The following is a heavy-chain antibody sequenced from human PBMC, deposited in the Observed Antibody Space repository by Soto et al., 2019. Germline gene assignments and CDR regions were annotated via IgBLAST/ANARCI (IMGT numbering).Heavy chain of an antibody. D-gene: IGHD3-10*01. J-gene: IGHJ3*02. V-gene: IGHV3-23*01. CDR2: ISNSGGST. CDR1: GFSFSIYA. Sequence: EVQLLESGGGLVQPGGSLRLSCAASGFSFSIYAMTWVRQAPGKGLECVSLISNSGGSTYYADSVKGRFTISRDNSKNTLYLQMNSLRAEDTAVYYCAKDRAPLVIWGQGTIVTVSS. CDR3: AKDRAPLVI.